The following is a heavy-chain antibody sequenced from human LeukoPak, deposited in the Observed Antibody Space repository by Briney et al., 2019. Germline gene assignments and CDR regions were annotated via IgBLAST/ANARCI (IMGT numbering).Heavy chain of an antibody. CDR2: IYYSGST. J-gene: IGHJ6*03. Sequence: PSETLSLSCTVSDGSISSYYWCWIRQPPVKGLEWIGYIYYSGSTNYNPSLKSRVTISVDTSKNQFSLKLSSVTAADTAVYYCARQKGVGFYYYYYMDVWGKGTTVTISS. CDR1: DGSISSYY. D-gene: IGHD3-10*01. CDR3: ARQKGVGFYYYYYMDV. V-gene: IGHV4-59*01.